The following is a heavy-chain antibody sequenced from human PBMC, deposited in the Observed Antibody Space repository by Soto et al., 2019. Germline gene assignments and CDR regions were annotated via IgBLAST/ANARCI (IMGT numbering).Heavy chain of an antibody. CDR1: GYTFTSYY. CDR2: INPSGGST. J-gene: IGHJ6*02. Sequence: QVQLVQSGAEVKKPGASVKVSCKASGYTFTSYYMHWVRQAPGQGLEWMGIINPSGGSTSYAQKFQGRVTMTRDTSTSTVYMELSSLRSEDTAVYYCAREAGYSGAGSYGMDVWGPGTTVTVSS. V-gene: IGHV1-46*01. CDR3: AREAGYSGAGSYGMDV. D-gene: IGHD3-10*01.